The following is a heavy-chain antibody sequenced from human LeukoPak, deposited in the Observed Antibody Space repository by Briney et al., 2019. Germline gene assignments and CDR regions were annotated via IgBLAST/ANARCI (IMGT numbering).Heavy chain of an antibody. Sequence: PGGSLRLSCAASGFTVRRNYMTWVRQAPGKGLEWVSVIYRGGSTYYADSVKGRFTISRDNSKNTLYLQMNSLRAEDTAVYYCARAGPTGTNDAFDIWGQGTMVTVSS. CDR2: IYRGGST. J-gene: IGHJ3*02. CDR1: GFTVRRNY. CDR3: ARAGPTGTNDAFDI. V-gene: IGHV3-53*01. D-gene: IGHD1-1*01.